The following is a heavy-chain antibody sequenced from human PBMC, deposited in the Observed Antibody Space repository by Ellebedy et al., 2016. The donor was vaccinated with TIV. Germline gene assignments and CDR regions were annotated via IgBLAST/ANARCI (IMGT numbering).Heavy chain of an antibody. Sequence: GESLKISCAASGFSLTGSDLHWVRRPAGKGLEWVSASGAAGDTYSPDSVRGRFTISRESAKNSFYLQMNSLTAGETAVYYCARGGPGGDNWFFGLWGRGTRVTVSS. V-gene: IGHV3-13*01. D-gene: IGHD3-10*01. CDR2: SGAAGDT. J-gene: IGHJ2*01. CDR3: ARGGPGGDNWFFGL. CDR1: GFSLTGSD.